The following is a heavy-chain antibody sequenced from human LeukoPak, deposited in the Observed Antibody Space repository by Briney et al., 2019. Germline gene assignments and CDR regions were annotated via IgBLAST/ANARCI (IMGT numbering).Heavy chain of an antibody. V-gene: IGHV3-9*01. Sequence: GGSLRLSCAASGFTFDDYAMHWVRQTPGKGLEWVSGISWNSGRVDYTDSVKGRFTISRDNAKNSLYLQMNSLRVEDTALYYCAKDISYQNRNWYRFEYWGQGTLVTVSS. J-gene: IGHJ4*02. D-gene: IGHD1-1*01. CDR2: ISWNSGRV. CDR1: GFTFDDYA. CDR3: AKDISYQNRNWYRFEY.